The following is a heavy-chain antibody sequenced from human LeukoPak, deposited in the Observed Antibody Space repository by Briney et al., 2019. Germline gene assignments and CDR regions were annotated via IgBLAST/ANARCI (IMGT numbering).Heavy chain of an antibody. D-gene: IGHD6-19*01. J-gene: IGHJ4*02. CDR1: GFTFSSYA. CDR2: ISDNT. V-gene: IGHV3-23*01. Sequence: GGSLRLSCAASGFTFSSYAMTWVRQAPGKGLEWVSTISDNTYYADSVKGRFTISRDNSRNTLYLQMNSLRPEDTAVYYCAKDRPRSGWAFVYWGQGTLVTVSS. CDR3: AKDRPRSGWAFVY.